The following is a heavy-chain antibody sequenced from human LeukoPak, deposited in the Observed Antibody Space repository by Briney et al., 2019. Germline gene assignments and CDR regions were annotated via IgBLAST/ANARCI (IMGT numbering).Heavy chain of an antibody. Sequence: SETLSLTCTVSGGSISYFYWSWIRQPAGKGLEWIGRIYTSGSTNYNPSLKSRVTMSVDTSKKQFSLKLSSVTAADTAVYYCARVPSKWDNWFDPWGPGTLVTVSS. J-gene: IGHJ5*02. CDR3: ARVPSKWDNWFDP. CDR1: GGSISYFY. CDR2: IYTSGST. V-gene: IGHV4-4*07. D-gene: IGHD1-26*01.